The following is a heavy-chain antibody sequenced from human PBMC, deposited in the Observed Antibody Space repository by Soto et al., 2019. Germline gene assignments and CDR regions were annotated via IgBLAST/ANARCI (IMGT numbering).Heavy chain of an antibody. CDR1: GYTFTSYG. CDR3: ARDWAPRDTAMVTANYYYGMDV. V-gene: IGHV1-18*04. J-gene: IGHJ6*02. CDR2: ISAYNGNT. Sequence: ASVKVSCKASGYTFTSYGISWVRQAPGQGLEWMVWISAYNGNTNCAQKPQGRATMTTDTSTSTAYMELRSLRSDDTAVYYCARDWAPRDTAMVTANYYYGMDVWGQGTTVTVSS. D-gene: IGHD5-18*01.